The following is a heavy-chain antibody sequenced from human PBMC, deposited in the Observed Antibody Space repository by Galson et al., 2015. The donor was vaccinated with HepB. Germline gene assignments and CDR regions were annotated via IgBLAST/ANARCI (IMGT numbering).Heavy chain of an antibody. CDR2: ISYDGSNK. CDR1: GFTFSSYA. J-gene: IGHJ4*02. V-gene: IGHV3-30-3*01. Sequence: SLRLSCAASGFTFSSYAMHWVRQAPGKGLEWVAVISYDGSNKYYADSVKGRFTISRDNSKNTLYLQMNSLRAEDTAVYYCARDRSSWYWDYWGQGTLVTVSS. D-gene: IGHD6-13*01. CDR3: ARDRSSWYWDY.